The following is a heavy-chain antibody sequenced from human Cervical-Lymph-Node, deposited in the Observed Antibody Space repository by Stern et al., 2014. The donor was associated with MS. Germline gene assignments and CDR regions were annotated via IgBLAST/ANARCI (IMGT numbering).Heavy chain of an antibody. V-gene: IGHV1-2*02. Sequence: VQLVESGAEVKKPGASVKVSCKASGYTLTGYYMHWVRQAPGQGPEWMGWINPNSGGTNYAQKFQGRVIMTRDTSISTAYMDLSRLTSDDTAVYYCARGDRFNEYDAFDIWGQGTMVTVSS. CDR3: ARGDRFNEYDAFDI. CDR2: INPNSGGT. D-gene: IGHD3-22*01. J-gene: IGHJ3*02. CDR1: GYTLTGYY.